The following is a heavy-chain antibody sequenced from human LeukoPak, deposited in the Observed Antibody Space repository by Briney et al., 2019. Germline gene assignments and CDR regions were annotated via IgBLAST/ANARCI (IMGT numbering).Heavy chain of an antibody. J-gene: IGHJ5*02. D-gene: IGHD3-10*01. CDR3: ARTRLWFGELSSGVTFDP. V-gene: IGHV3-20*04. CDR2: INWNGGST. Sequence: GGSLRLSCAASGFTFDDYGMSWVRQAPGKGLEWVSGINWNGGSTGYADSVKGRFTISRGNAKNSLYLQMNSLRAEDTALYYCARTRLWFGELSSGVTFDPWGQGTLVTVSS. CDR1: GFTFDDYG.